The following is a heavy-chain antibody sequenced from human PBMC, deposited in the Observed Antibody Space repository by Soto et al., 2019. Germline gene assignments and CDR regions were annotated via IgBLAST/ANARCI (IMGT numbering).Heavy chain of an antibody. CDR3: ARESEDLTSNFDY. CDR1: GFTFTRYS. CDR2: ISSTTNYI. Sequence: WGSLRLSCAASGFTFTRYSMNWFRQSPGKGLEWVSSISSTTNYIYYGDSMKGRFTISRDNAKNSLYLEMNSLRAEDTAVYYCARESEDLTSNFDYWGQGTLVTVSS. V-gene: IGHV3-21*06. J-gene: IGHJ4*02.